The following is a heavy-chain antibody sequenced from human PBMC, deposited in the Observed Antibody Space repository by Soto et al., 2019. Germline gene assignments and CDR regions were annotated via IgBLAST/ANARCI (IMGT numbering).Heavy chain of an antibody. D-gene: IGHD2-21*02. V-gene: IGHV4-61*01. CDR2: IYYSGRT. J-gene: IGHJ4*02. Sequence: QVQLQESGPGLVKPSETLSLTCTVSGGSVSSVSYYWSWIREPPGKGLEWIGYIYYSGRTNYTPSLKSRVTISVDTSKNQFSLKLSSVTAADTAVYYCARDRVTTPRFFDYWGQGTLVTVSS. CDR3: ARDRVTTPRFFDY. CDR1: GGSVSSVSYY.